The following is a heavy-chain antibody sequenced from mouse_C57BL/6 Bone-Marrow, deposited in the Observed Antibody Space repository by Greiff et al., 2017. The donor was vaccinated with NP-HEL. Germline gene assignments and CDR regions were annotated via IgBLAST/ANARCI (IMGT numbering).Heavy chain of an antibody. J-gene: IGHJ3*01. CDR2: ISSGGSYT. CDR1: GFTFSSYG. CDR3: ARPIYDYRAY. Sequence: EVQLQQSGGDLVKPGGSLKLSCAASGFTFSSYGMSWVRQTPDKRLEWVATISSGGSYTYYPDSVKGRFTISRDNAKNTLYLQMSSLKSEDTAMYYCARPIYDYRAYWGQGTLVTVSA. V-gene: IGHV5-6*01. D-gene: IGHD2-4*01.